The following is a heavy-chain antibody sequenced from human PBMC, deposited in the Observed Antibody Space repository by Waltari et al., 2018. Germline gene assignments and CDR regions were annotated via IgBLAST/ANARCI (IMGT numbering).Heavy chain of an antibody. J-gene: IGHJ5*02. CDR1: GGSISSSGSY. Sequence: QLQLQESGPGLVKPSETLSLTCTVSGGSISSSGSYWGWIRQPPGKGLEWIGRISYSGITYYNTALMSRVTISVDTSKNQCSLKLTAVIAAETAVFYCARFSKSANWIDPWGQGTLVTVSS. V-gene: IGHV4-39*01. D-gene: IGHD3-3*02. CDR2: ISYSGIT. CDR3: ARFSKSANWIDP.